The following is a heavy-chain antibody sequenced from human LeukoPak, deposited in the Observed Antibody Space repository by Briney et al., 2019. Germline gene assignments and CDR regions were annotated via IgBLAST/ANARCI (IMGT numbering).Heavy chain of an antibody. CDR1: GVTLSSYA. D-gene: IGHD5-18*01. Sequence: GGSLRLSCAASGVTLSSYAMSWARQAPGKGLEWVSGISSSGSGGNTYYADSVKGRFTISRDSSKNTLFLHMNTLRAEDTAIYYCASATYSYGRYFDYWGQGTLVTVSS. CDR3: ASATYSYGRYFDY. CDR2: ISSSGSGGNT. V-gene: IGHV3-23*01. J-gene: IGHJ4*02.